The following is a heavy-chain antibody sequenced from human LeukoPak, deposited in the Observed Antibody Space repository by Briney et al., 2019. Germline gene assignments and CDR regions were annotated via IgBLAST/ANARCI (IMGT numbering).Heavy chain of an antibody. CDR3: ANAYYGDLRV. J-gene: IGHJ4*02. CDR1: RYMFTTYT. V-gene: IGHV1-3*01. Sequence: ASVKVSCKASRYMFTTYTMHWVRQAPGQRLEWMGWISGGNGNTKYLQKFQGRVTITGDTSASTVYLEVSSLTSEDTAIYYCANAYYGDLRVWGQGTLVTVSS. CDR2: ISGGNGNT. D-gene: IGHD4-17*01.